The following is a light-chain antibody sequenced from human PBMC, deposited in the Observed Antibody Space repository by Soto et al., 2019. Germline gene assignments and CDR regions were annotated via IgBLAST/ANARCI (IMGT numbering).Light chain of an antibody. V-gene: IGLV2-14*01. J-gene: IGLJ2*01. Sequence: QSALTQPASVSGSPGQSITISCTGTSSDVGGYNYVSWYQQHPGKAPKVMIYDVSNRPSGVSTRFSGSKSGNTASLTISGLQAEDEADYYCSSYTSSSTGVFGGGTKLTVL. CDR1: SSDVGGYNY. CDR3: SSYTSSSTGV. CDR2: DVS.